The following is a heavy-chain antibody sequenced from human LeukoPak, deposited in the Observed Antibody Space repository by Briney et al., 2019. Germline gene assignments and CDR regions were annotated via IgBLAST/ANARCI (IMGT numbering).Heavy chain of an antibody. Sequence: GGSLRLSCAASGFTFSSYAMSWVRQAPGKGLEWVSAISGSGGSTYYADSAKGRFTISRDNSKNTLYLQMNSLRAEDTAVYYCAKYAAPTMVIGDIDYWGQGTLVTVSS. CDR2: ISGSGGST. D-gene: IGHD3-10*01. V-gene: IGHV3-23*01. J-gene: IGHJ4*02. CDR1: GFTFSSYA. CDR3: AKYAAPTMVIGDIDY.